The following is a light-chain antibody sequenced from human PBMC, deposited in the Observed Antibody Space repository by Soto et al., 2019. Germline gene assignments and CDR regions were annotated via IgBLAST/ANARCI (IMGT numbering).Light chain of an antibody. CDR3: AAWDDTLKRYV. V-gene: IGLV1-44*01. CDR1: NSNIASNT. J-gene: IGLJ1*01. Sequence: QSVLTQQPSASETPGQTVSISCSGSNSNIASNTVNWYQHLPGTAPKLLIYYNNQRPSGVPDRFSGSKSGTSASLAISGLQSEDESDYYCAAWDDTLKRYVFGTGTKLTVL. CDR2: YNN.